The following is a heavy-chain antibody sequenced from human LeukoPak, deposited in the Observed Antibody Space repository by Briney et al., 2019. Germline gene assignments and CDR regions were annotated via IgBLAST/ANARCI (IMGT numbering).Heavy chain of an antibody. CDR1: GFTVSSNE. CDR3: VRDYNSLRPLDY. Sequence: GGSLRLSCAASGFTVSSNEMSWVRQAPGKGLEWVSSISGGSTYYADSRKGRFTISRDNAKNTLYLEMNSLRAEDTAVYYCVRDYNSLRPLDYWGQGNLVTVSS. CDR2: ISGGST. V-gene: IGHV3-38-3*01. D-gene: IGHD3-10*01. J-gene: IGHJ4*02.